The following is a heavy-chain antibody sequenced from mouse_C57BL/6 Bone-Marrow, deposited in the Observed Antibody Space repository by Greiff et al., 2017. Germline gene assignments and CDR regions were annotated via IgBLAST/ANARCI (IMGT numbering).Heavy chain of an antibody. CDR2: IHPNRGST. Sequence: VQLQQPGAELVKPGASVKLSCKASGYTFTSYWMHWVKQRPGQGLEWIGMIHPNRGSTNYNETFKSKATLTVAKSSSTAYMQLSSLTSEDSSFYYCARSLYYGSSFSPFAYWGQGTLVTVSA. J-gene: IGHJ3*01. D-gene: IGHD1-1*01. CDR3: ARSLYYGSSFSPFAY. CDR1: GYTFTSYW. V-gene: IGHV1-64*01.